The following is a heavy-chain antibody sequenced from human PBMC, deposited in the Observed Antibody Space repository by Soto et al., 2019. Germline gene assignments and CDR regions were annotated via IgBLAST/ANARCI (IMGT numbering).Heavy chain of an antibody. CDR2: IIPILGIA. CDR3: ARDVSTIKSQARAQPHYMDV. D-gene: IGHD5-12*01. V-gene: IGHV1-69*04. J-gene: IGHJ6*03. Sequence: GASVKVSCKASGGTFSSYTISWVRQAPGQGLEWMGRIIPILGIANYAQKFQGRVTITADKSTSTAYMELSSLRSEDTAVYYCARDVSTIKSQARAQPHYMDVWGKGTTVTVSS. CDR1: GGTFSSYT.